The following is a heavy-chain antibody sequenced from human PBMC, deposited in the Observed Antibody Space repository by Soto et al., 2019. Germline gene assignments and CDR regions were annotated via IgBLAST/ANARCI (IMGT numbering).Heavy chain of an antibody. V-gene: IGHV3-21*01. D-gene: IGHD3-10*01. CDR3: ARVWFGELWPDY. Sequence: GGSLRLSCAAYGFTFSSYSMNWVRQAPGKGLEWVSYISSSSSYIYYADSVKGRFTISRDNAKNSLYLQMNSLRAEDTAVYYCARVWFGELWPDYWGQGTLVTVSS. J-gene: IGHJ4*02. CDR2: ISSSSSYI. CDR1: GFTFSSYS.